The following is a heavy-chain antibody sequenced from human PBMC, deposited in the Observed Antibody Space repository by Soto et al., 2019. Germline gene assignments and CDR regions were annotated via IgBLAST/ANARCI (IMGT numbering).Heavy chain of an antibody. CDR1: GFTFSSYW. J-gene: IGHJ6*02. Sequence: GGSLRLSCAASGFTFSSYWMHWVRQAPGKGLVWVSRINSDGSSTSYADSVKGRFTISRDNAKNTLYLQMNSLRAEDTAVYYCARLYYYGSGGMDVWGQATTVTVSS. V-gene: IGHV3-74*01. CDR3: ARLYYYGSGGMDV. CDR2: INSDGSST. D-gene: IGHD3-10*01.